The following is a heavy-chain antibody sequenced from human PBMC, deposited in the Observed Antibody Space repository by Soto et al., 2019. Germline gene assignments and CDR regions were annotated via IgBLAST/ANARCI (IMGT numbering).Heavy chain of an antibody. V-gene: IGHV1-8*01. CDR1: GYTFTDYD. CDR3: EVTSGY. CDR2: VSPDFGNA. Sequence: QVQVVQSKAEVKKPGASVKVSCKTSGYTFTDYDINWVRQATGQGLEWMGWVSPDFGNAGYAQQFQGRVTMTTNTSTSTAYMELTSMTSDDTAVYYCEVTSGYWGQGTMVTVSS. D-gene: IGHD2-21*02. J-gene: IGHJ4*02.